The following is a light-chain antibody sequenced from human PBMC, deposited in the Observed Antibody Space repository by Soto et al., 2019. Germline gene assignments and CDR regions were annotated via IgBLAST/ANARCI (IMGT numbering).Light chain of an antibody. CDR3: ISFTSRHTYV. V-gene: IGLV2-14*03. CDR2: DVT. Sequence: QSVLTQPASVSGSPGQSITISCTGTSSDVGGYNYVSWYQQHPGRAPKLIIYDVTNRPSGISNRFSGSKSGNTASLTISGLQTEDEADYYCISFTSRHTYVLGTGTKVSVL. CDR1: SSDVGGYNY. J-gene: IGLJ1*01.